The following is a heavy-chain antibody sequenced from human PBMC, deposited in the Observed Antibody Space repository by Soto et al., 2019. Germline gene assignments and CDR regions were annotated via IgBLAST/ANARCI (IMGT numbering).Heavy chain of an antibody. CDR3: ARPPTMRSSGPIDY. Sequence: GGSLRLSCAASGFTFSSYGMHWVRQAPGKGLEWVAVIWYDGSNKYYADSVKGRFTISRDNSKNTLYLQMNSLRAEDTAVYYCARPPTMRSSGPIDYWGQGTLVTVSS. CDR2: IWYDGSNK. CDR1: GFTFSSYG. J-gene: IGHJ4*02. D-gene: IGHD6-19*01. V-gene: IGHV3-33*08.